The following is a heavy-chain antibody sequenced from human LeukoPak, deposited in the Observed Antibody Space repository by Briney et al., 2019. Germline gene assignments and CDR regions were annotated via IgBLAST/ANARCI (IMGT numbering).Heavy chain of an antibody. D-gene: IGHD2-2*01. CDR2: IYYSGGT. Sequence: SETLSLTCTVSGGSMRSYYWSWIRQPPGKGPEWIGYIYYSGGTNYNPSLKSRVTISADTSKNHFSLRLSSVTAADTAVYYCARNQLLSLDAFDIWGQGTMVTVSS. CDR1: GGSMRSYY. CDR3: ARNQLLSLDAFDI. V-gene: IGHV4-59*08. J-gene: IGHJ3*02.